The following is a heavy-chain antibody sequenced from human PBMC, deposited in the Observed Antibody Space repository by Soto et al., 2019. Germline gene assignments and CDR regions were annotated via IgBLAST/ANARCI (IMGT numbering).Heavy chain of an antibody. Sequence: VQSGGGVKKPGASVRVSCKASGYAFSFGFSWVRQAPGQGLEWMGWISASDGSSNSAQKFRGRISMTTDTSTNTAYMELLSLTSDDTAVYFCATYYFGSGSYYRFDNWGQGTLVTVSS. D-gene: IGHD3-10*01. CDR3: ATYYFGSGSYYRFDN. CDR1: GYAFSFG. J-gene: IGHJ4*02. CDR2: ISASDGSS. V-gene: IGHV1-18*01.